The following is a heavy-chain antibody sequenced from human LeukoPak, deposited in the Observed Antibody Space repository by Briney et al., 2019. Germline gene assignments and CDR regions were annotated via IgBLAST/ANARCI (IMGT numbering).Heavy chain of an antibody. CDR3: ASGISYWFDP. D-gene: IGHD1-14*01. CDR2: ISSSSSYI. V-gene: IGHV3-21*01. J-gene: IGHJ5*02. Sequence: GGSLRLSCAASGFTSSSYSINWVRQAPGKGLEWVSSISSSSSYIYYADSVKGRFTISRDNAKNSLYLQMNSLRAEDTAVYYCASGISYWFDPWGQGTLVTVSS. CDR1: GFTSSSYS.